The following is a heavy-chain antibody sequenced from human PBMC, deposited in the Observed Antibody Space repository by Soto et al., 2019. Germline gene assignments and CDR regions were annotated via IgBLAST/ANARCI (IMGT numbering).Heavy chain of an antibody. D-gene: IGHD3-22*01. CDR1: GGSIRSYC. CDR3: AGGGSIVVDTRRLMDV. V-gene: IGHV4-59*03. J-gene: IGHJ6*03. CDR2: ICNSGTT. Sequence: QVQLQESGPTLVKPSETLSLTCTVSGGSIRSYCWTWIRQPPGEGLEWIGCICNSGTTNYHPSLKRRVAISIVPQKNQFSVQLGSVTVADTSVYDCAGGGSIVVDTRRLMDVWGKGTTVTVSS.